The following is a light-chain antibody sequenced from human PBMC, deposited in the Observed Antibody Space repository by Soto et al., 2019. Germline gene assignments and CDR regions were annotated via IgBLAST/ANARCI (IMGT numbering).Light chain of an antibody. J-gene: IGLJ3*02. Sequence: QSVPTQPPSVSGAPGQRVTISCTGSSSNIGAGYPVHWYQQLPGTAPKLLVAGNRPSGVPDRFSVSKSGASASLAITGLQAEDEADYYCQSYDSSLSRRWVFGGGTKLTVL. CDR2: G. CDR1: SSNIGAGYP. CDR3: QSYDSSLSRRWV. V-gene: IGLV1-40*01.